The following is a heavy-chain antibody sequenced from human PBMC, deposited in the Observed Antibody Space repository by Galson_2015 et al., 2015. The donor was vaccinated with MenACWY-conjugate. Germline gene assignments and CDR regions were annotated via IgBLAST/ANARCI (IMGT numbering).Heavy chain of an antibody. CDR2: IDPRGGGT. J-gene: IGHJ5*02. CDR1: GYTLTTFY. CDR3: ARPAPGLSRTFPNWFDP. D-gene: IGHD2-2*01. Sequence: SVKVSCKATGYTLTTFYIHWVRQAPGQGLGWMGIIDPRGGGTTYAQKFQGRVTMTRNTSTGTFYMELSSLRSEDTAVYYCARPAPGLSRTFPNWFDPWGQGTLVTVSS. V-gene: IGHV1-46*01.